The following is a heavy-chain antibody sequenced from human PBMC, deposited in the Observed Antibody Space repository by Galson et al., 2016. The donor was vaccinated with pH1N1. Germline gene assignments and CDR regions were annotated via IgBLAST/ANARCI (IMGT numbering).Heavy chain of an antibody. V-gene: IGHV3-23*01. J-gene: IGHJ4*02. CDR2: ISNAALTT. CDR1: GFTFSSNA. CDR3: AKTVGSTLGH. Sequence: SLRLSCATSGFTFSSNAMSWVRQAPGKGLEWISTISNAALTTYYADSVKGRFTISRDNSKKTAYLQMNTLGAEDTAVYFCAKTVGSTLGHWGQGTLVTVSS. D-gene: IGHD2-15*01.